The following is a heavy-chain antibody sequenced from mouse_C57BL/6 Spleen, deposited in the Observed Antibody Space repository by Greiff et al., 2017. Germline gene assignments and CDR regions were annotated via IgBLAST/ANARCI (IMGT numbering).Heavy chain of an antibody. D-gene: IGHD2-10*01. J-gene: IGHJ4*01. CDR1: GFTFTDYY. V-gene: IGHV7-3*01. Sequence: VQLKESGGGLVQPGGSLSLSCAASGFTFTDYYMSWVRQPPGKALEWLGFIRNKANGYTTEYSASVKGRFTISRDNSQSILYLQMNALRAEDSATYYCARTLPFYAMDYWGQGTSVTVSS. CDR3: ARTLPFYAMDY. CDR2: IRNKANGYTT.